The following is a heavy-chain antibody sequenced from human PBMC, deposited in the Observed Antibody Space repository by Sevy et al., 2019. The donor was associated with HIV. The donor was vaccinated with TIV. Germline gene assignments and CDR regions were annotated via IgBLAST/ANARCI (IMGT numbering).Heavy chain of an antibody. CDR2: IQYDGSNK. V-gene: IGHV3-30*02. J-gene: IGHJ4*02. Sequence: GGSLRLSCAASGFSYSSYGMHWVRQAPGKGLEWVAYIQYDGSNKDYADSVKGRFTISRDNSKNILDLQMNSLRVEDTVVYYCVKEGGGEGGDHWGQGTLVTVSS. D-gene: IGHD2-21*01. CDR1: GFSYSSYG. CDR3: VKEGGGEGGDH.